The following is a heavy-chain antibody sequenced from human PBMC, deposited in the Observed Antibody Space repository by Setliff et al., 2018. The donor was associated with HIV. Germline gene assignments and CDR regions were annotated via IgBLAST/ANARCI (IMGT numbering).Heavy chain of an antibody. CDR2: INPNSGGT. D-gene: IGHD3-10*01. CDR1: GYTFTGYY. CDR3: ARDRRGRVEIDY. V-gene: IGHV1-2*02. Sequence: ASVKVSCKASGYTFTGYYMHWVRQAPGQGLEWMGWINPNSGGTNYAQKFQGRVTMTRDTSISTAYMELTRLRSDDTAVYYCARDRRGRVEIDYWGQGTLVTVSS. J-gene: IGHJ4*02.